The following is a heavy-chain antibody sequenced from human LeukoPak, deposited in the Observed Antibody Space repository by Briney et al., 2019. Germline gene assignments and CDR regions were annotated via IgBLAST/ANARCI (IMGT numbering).Heavy chain of an antibody. D-gene: IGHD5-24*01. CDR1: GGTFSSYA. J-gene: IGHJ6*02. Sequence: ASVKVSCKASGGTFSSYAISWVRQAPGQGLEWMGRIIPILGIANYAQKFQGRVTITADKSTSTAYMELSSLRSEDTAVYYCARPERSLIRYGMDVWGQGTTVTVSS. CDR2: IIPILGIA. CDR3: ARPERSLIRYGMDV. V-gene: IGHV1-69*04.